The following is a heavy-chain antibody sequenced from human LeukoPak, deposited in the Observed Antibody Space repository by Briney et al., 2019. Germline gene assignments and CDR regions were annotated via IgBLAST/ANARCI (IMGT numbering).Heavy chain of an antibody. Sequence: GGSLRLSCAVSGFTFSSYAMSWVRQAPGKGLEWVSAISGSGGSTYYADSVKGRFTISRDNSKNTLYLQMNSLRAEDTAVYYCANANLGIYLNSWGQGTLVTVSS. CDR3: ANANLGIYLNS. CDR2: ISGSGGST. D-gene: IGHD3-16*01. CDR1: GFTFSSYA. V-gene: IGHV3-23*01. J-gene: IGHJ4*02.